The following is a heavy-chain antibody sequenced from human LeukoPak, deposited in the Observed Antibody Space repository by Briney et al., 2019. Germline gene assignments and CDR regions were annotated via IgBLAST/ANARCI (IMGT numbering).Heavy chain of an antibody. CDR1: GGSFSGYY. CDR3: AGCSNPYYYYYYGMDV. V-gene: IGHV4-34*01. CDR2: INHSGST. Sequence: PSETLSLTCAVYGGSFSGYYWSWIRQPPGKGLEWIGEINHSGSTNYNPSLKSRVTISVDTSKNQFSLKLSSVTAADTAVYYCAGCSNPYYYYYYGMDVWGQGTTVTVSS. D-gene: IGHD4-11*01. J-gene: IGHJ6*02.